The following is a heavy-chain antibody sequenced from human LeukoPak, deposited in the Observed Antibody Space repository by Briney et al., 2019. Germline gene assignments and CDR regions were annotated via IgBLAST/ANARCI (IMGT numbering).Heavy chain of an antibody. Sequence: PSETLSLTCTVSGGSISSGGYYWSWIRQPPGKGLEWIGYIYHSGSTYYNPSLKSRVTISVDRSKNQFSLKLSSVTAADTAVYYCARVPAAINAFDIWGQGTMVTVSS. D-gene: IGHD2-2*02. J-gene: IGHJ3*02. CDR1: GGSISSGGYY. CDR2: IYHSGST. V-gene: IGHV4-30-2*01. CDR3: ARVPAAINAFDI.